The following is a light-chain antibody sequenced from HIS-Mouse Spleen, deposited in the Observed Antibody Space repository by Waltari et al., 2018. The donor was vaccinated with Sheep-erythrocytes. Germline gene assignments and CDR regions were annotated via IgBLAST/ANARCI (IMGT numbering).Light chain of an antibody. Sequence: SYELTQPPSVSVSPGQTASITCSGDNLGDKYACWYQQKPGQSPVLVIYQDSKRPSGIPWRFSGSNSGNTATLTISGTQAMDEADYYCCSYAGSYNHVFATGTKVTVL. J-gene: IGLJ1*01. V-gene: IGLV3-1*01. CDR1: NLGDKY. CDR3: CSYAGSYNHV. CDR2: QDS.